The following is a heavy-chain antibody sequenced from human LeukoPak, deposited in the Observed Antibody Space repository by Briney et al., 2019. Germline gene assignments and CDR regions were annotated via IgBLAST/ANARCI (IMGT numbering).Heavy chain of an antibody. CDR2: ISYDGSNK. V-gene: IGHV3-30*18. D-gene: IGHD5-18*01. J-gene: IGHJ4*02. CDR3: AKGGYSYGSKFDY. Sequence: PGGSLRLSCFASGFSFSIYWMHWVRQAPGKGLVWVAVISYDGSNKYYADSVKGRFTISRDNSKNTLYLQMNSLRAEDTAVYYCAKGGYSYGSKFDYWGQGTLVTVSS. CDR1: GFSFSIYW.